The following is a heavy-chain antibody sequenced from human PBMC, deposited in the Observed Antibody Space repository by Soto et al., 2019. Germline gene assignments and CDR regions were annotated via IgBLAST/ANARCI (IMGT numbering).Heavy chain of an antibody. J-gene: IGHJ5*02. Sequence: QMQLVQSGPEVKKPGTSVKVSCKASGFTFTSSAMQWVRQARGQRLEWIGWIVVGSGNTNYAQKFQERVTITRDMSTSTAYMELSSLRSEDTAVYYCAADRRFGELTNWFDPWGQGTLVTVSS. D-gene: IGHD3-10*01. CDR1: GFTFTSSA. CDR2: IVVGSGNT. CDR3: AADRRFGELTNWFDP. V-gene: IGHV1-58*02.